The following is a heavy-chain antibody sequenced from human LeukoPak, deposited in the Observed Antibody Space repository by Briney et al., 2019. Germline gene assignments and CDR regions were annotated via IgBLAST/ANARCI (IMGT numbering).Heavy chain of an antibody. Sequence: PSETLSLTCTVSGGSISSYYWSWIRQPPGKGLEWIGYIYYSGSTNYNPSLKSRVTISVDTSKNQFSLKLSSVTAADTAVYYCARDRSVTAIVFDYWGQGTLVTVSS. V-gene: IGHV4-59*01. CDR1: GGSISSYY. CDR3: ARDRSVTAIVFDY. J-gene: IGHJ4*02. CDR2: IYYSGST. D-gene: IGHD2-21*02.